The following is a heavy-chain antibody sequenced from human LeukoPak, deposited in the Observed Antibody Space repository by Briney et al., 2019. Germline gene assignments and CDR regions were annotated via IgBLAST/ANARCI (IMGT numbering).Heavy chain of an antibody. J-gene: IGHJ4*02. Sequence: ASVKVSCTPSGYTFTGYYMHWVREAPGQGLEWMGWINPNSGGTNYAQKFQGRVTMTRDTSISTAYMELSRLRSDDTAVYYGASGREGLVGVFPLDYWGQGTLVTVSS. CDR2: INPNSGGT. CDR1: GYTFTGYY. D-gene: IGHD1-26*01. V-gene: IGHV1-2*02. CDR3: ASGREGLVGVFPLDY.